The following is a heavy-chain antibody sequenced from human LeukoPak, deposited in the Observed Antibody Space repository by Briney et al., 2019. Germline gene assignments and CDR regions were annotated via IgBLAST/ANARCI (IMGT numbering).Heavy chain of an antibody. J-gene: IGHJ4*02. V-gene: IGHV3-30*02. D-gene: IGHD6-13*01. CDR1: GFTFSSYG. CDR3: AKDSPPAGYSSSWRYYFDY. Sequence: PGGSLRLSCAASGFTFSSYGMHWVRQAPGKGLEWVAFIRYDGSNKYYADSVKGRFTISRDNSKNTLYLQMNSLRAEDTAVYYCAKDSPPAGYSSSWRYYFDYWGQGTLVTVSS. CDR2: IRYDGSNK.